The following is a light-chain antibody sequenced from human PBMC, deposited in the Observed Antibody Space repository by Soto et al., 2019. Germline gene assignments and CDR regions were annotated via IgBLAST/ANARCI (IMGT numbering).Light chain of an antibody. Sequence: DIQMTQSPSTLSASVGDRVTIIGRASQSISVWLAWYQQKPGKAPKVLIYDASRLESGVPSRFSGSGSGTEFTLTISSLQPADVATYYCQHYNSYSWTFGQGTKVDIK. CDR2: DAS. J-gene: IGKJ1*01. CDR3: QHYNSYSWT. V-gene: IGKV1-5*02. CDR1: QSISVW.